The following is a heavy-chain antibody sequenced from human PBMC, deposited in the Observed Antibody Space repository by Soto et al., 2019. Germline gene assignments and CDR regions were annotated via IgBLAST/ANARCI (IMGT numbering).Heavy chain of an antibody. D-gene: IGHD3-22*01. Sequence: PGGSLRLSCAASEFTFSNYAMSWVRQAPGKGLEWVSAISYGGGTTYYADSVKGRFTISRDNSKNTLYLQMNSLRAEDTAVYYCAKNPGYYYDSTGYHFDDWGEVTLFTVSS. V-gene: IGHV3-23*01. J-gene: IGHJ4*02. CDR3: AKNPGYYYDSTGYHFDD. CDR2: ISYGGGTT. CDR1: EFTFSNYA.